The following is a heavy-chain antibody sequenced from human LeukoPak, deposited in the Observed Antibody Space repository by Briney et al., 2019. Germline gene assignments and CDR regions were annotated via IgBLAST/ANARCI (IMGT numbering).Heavy chain of an antibody. CDR3: ARGGRRITMIVVAKGYFDY. CDR1: GGSFSGYY. D-gene: IGHD3-22*01. CDR2: INHSGST. Sequence: KPSETLSLTCAVYGGSFSGYYWSWIRQPPRKGLEWIGEINHSGSTNYNPSLKSRVTISVDTSKNQFSLKLSSVTAADTAVYYCARGGRRITMIVVAKGYFDYWGQGTLVTVSS. J-gene: IGHJ4*02. V-gene: IGHV4-34*01.